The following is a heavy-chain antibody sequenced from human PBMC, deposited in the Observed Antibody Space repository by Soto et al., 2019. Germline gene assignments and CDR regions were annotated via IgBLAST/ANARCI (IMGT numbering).Heavy chain of an antibody. CDR1: GVTFNSYG. Sequence: EVQLVESGGGLVQPGGSLRLSWAASGVTFNSYGMRWVRQAPGKGLEWVANIKQDGREKYYMDSGKGRFTISRDNAKNSLYLQMNSLRVEDTAVYYCASAARLGAFDIWGQGTMVTVSS. CDR3: ASAARLGAFDI. J-gene: IGHJ3*02. CDR2: IKQDGREK. V-gene: IGHV3-7*05. D-gene: IGHD3-16*01.